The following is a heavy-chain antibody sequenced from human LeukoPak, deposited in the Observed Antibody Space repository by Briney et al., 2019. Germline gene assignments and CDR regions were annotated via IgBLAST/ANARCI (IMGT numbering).Heavy chain of an antibody. CDR2: IRGSGGST. D-gene: IGHD6-19*01. CDR3: AKDSIAVASADY. V-gene: IGHV3-23*01. J-gene: IGHJ4*02. Sequence: GGSLRLSCAASGFTFSSYAMSWVRQAPGKGLEWVSAIRGSGGSTYYADSVKGRFTISRDNSKNALYLQMNSLRAEDTAVYYCAKDSIAVASADYWGQGTLVTVSS. CDR1: GFTFSSYA.